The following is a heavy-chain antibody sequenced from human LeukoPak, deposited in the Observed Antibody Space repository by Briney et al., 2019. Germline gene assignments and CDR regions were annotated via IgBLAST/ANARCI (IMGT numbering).Heavy chain of an antibody. CDR3: ARLRRGYSYGSSTYYYYMDV. V-gene: IGHV4-34*01. D-gene: IGHD5-18*01. J-gene: IGHJ6*03. CDR2: INHSGST. Sequence: SETLSLTCAVYGGSFSGYYWSWIRQPPGKGLEWIGEINHSGSTNYNPSLKSRVTISVDTSKNQFSLKLSSVTAADTAVYYCARLRRGYSYGSSTYYYYMDVRGKGTTVTVSS. CDR1: GGSFSGYY.